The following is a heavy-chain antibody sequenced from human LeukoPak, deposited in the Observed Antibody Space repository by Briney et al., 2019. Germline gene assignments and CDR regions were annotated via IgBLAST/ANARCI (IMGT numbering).Heavy chain of an antibody. CDR2: ISSSSSYI. CDR3: ARVRSYYGSGSYSYYMDV. Sequence: PGGSLRLSCAASGFTFSSYSMNWVRQAPGKGLEWVSSISSSSSYIYYADSVKGRFTISRDNAKNSLYLQMNSLRAEDTAVYYCARVRSYYGSGSYSYYMDVWGKGTTVTISS. J-gene: IGHJ6*03. V-gene: IGHV3-21*04. CDR1: GFTFSSYS. D-gene: IGHD3-10*01.